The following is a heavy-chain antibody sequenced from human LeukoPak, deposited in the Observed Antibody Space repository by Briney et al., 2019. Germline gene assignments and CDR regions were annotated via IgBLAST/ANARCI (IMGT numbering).Heavy chain of an antibody. V-gene: IGHV3-23*01. J-gene: IGHJ4*02. CDR3: AKFYCSGGSCFDY. Sequence: GGSLRLSCAASGFAFSSYAMSWVRQAPGKGLEWVSAISGSGGSTYYADSVKGRFTISRDNSKNTLYLQMNSLRAEDTAVYYCAKFYCSGGSCFDYWGQGTLVTVSS. CDR1: GFAFSSYA. D-gene: IGHD2-15*01. CDR2: ISGSGGST.